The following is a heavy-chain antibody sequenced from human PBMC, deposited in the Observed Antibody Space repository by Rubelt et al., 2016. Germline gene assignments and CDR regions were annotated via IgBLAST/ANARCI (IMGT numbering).Heavy chain of an antibody. CDR3: ARRRQLGPFDY. V-gene: IGHV1-69*01. Sequence: QVQLVQSGAEVKKPGSSVMVSCKASGGTFRSYAISWVRQAPGQGLEWMGGIIPIFGTATYAQKFQGRVTIIADESTNTSYLGLSSLRSEDTAVCYCARRRQLGPFDYWGQGTLVTVSS. J-gene: IGHJ4*02. D-gene: IGHD6-13*01. CDR1: GGTFRSYA. CDR2: IIPIFGTA.